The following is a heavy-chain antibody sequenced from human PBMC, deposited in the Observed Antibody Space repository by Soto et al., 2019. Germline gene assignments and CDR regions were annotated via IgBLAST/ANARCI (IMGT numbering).Heavy chain of an antibody. CDR2: IYYSGST. CDR3: ARRERAAGTDWWFDP. Sequence: QLQLQESGPGLVKPSETLSLTCTVSGGSISSSSFHWGWIRQPPGKGLEWIGSIYYSGSTYYSPSLKSRVPISVDTSKNQFSPKLSSVTAADTAVYYCARRERAAGTDWWFDPWGQGTLVTVSS. J-gene: IGHJ5*02. V-gene: IGHV4-39*01. D-gene: IGHD6-13*01. CDR1: GGSISSSSFH.